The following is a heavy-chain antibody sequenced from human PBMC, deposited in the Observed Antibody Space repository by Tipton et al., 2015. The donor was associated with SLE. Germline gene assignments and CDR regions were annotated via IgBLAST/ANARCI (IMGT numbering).Heavy chain of an antibody. CDR3: ARDGGSSWSLDAFDT. CDR1: GGSITSSGFY. V-gene: IGHV4-61*02. Sequence: TLSLTCTVSGGSITSSGFYWGWFRQPPGKGLEWIGRVYSSGTTNYNSSLKSRVTISVDTSKNQFSLKLSSVTAADTAVYYCARDGGSSWSLDAFDTWGQGTMVTVSS. J-gene: IGHJ3*02. CDR2: VYSSGTT. D-gene: IGHD6-13*01.